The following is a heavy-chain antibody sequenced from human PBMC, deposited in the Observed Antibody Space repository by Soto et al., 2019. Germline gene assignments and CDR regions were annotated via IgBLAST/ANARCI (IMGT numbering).Heavy chain of an antibody. CDR3: ARALNWGKSRDCYFDL. Sequence: GGSLRLSCAASGFTVSSNYMSWVRQAPGKGLEWVSVIYSGGSTYYADSVKGRFTISRDNSKNTLYLQMNSLRAEDTAVYYCARALNWGKSRDCYFDLWGRGTLVTVSS. D-gene: IGHD7-27*01. V-gene: IGHV3-53*01. CDR2: IYSGGST. CDR1: GFTVSSNY. J-gene: IGHJ2*01.